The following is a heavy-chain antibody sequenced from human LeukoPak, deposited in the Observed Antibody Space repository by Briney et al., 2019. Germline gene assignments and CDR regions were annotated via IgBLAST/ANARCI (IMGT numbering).Heavy chain of an antibody. CDR2: IYHSGTT. CDR1: GGSISSSNW. Sequence: SETLSLTCAVSGGSISSSNWWSWVRQPPGKGLEWIGEIYHSGTTNYNPSLKSRVTISVDKSKNQFSLKLSSVTAADTAVYYCARELGYCSGGSCYPISWGQGTPVTVSS. V-gene: IGHV4-4*02. D-gene: IGHD2-15*01. J-gene: IGHJ4*02. CDR3: ARELGYCSGGSCYPIS.